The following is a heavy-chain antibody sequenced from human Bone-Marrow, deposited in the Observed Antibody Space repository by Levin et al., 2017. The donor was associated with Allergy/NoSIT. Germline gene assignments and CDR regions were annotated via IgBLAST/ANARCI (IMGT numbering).Heavy chain of an antibody. J-gene: IGHJ4*02. CDR2: IYYGGST. CDR3: ARSIMAVAALDF. V-gene: IGHV4-59*01. D-gene: IGHD6-19*01. Sequence: ASETLSLTCTVSGGSIGTNYWSWIRQSPGKGLEWIGYIYYGGSTNYNPSLKSRVSISVDTSRKQFSLNLKSVTAADTAVYFCARSIMAVAALDFWGRGTLVTVS. CDR1: GGSIGTNY.